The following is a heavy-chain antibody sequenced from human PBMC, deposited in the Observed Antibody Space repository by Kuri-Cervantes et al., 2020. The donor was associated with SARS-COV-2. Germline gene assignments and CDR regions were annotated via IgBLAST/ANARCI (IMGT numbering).Heavy chain of an antibody. Sequence: GESLKISCAASGFTFSSYSMNWVRQAPGKGLEWVSSISSSSSYIYYADSVKGRFTISRDNAKNSLYLQMNSLRDEDTAVYYCSRAPIPLSPLDYWGQGTLVTVSS. J-gene: IGHJ4*02. V-gene: IGHV3-21*01. CDR2: ISSSSSYI. CDR3: SRAPIPLSPLDY. CDR1: GFTFSSYS.